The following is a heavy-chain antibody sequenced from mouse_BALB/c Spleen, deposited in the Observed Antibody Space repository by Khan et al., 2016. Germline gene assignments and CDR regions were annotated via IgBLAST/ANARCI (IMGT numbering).Heavy chain of an antibody. CDR1: GYTFTNYG. Sequence: QIQLVQSGPELKRPGKTVKISCKASGYTFTNYGINWVKQAPGKGLKWMGWINTYSGESTYADDFKGRFALSLETSANTAYLQIKHLKHEATATYVCAGYRCDFGSSRDFDVWGAGTTITVSS. CDR2: INTYSGES. D-gene: IGHD1-1*01. CDR3: AGYRCDFGSSRDFDV. V-gene: IGHV9-3-1*01. J-gene: IGHJ1*01.